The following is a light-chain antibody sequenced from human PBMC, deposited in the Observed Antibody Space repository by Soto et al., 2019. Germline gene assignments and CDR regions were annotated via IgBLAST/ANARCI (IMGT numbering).Light chain of an antibody. J-gene: IGKJ1*01. V-gene: IGKV1-5*01. CDR2: YAS. CDR1: QSISKH. Sequence: DVQMTQSPSTLSASVGDRVTITCRASQSISKHLAWYQLRPGKAPRLLIYYASTLDRGVPSRFSGSGSGTEFTLTIIGLQPDDFATYYCQQYASFSPAFGQGTKVDIK. CDR3: QQYASFSPA.